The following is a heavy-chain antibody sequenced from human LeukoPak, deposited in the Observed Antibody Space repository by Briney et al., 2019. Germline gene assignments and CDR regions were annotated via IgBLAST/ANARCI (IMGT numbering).Heavy chain of an antibody. CDR2: TSSSSSYI. Sequence: GGSLRLSCAASGFTFSSYSMNWVRQAPGKGLEWVSSTSSSSSYIYYADSVKGRFTISRDNAKNSLYLQMNSLRAEDTAVYYCARDFTATMGGYWGQGTLVTVSS. CDR1: GFTFSSYS. D-gene: IGHD5-12*01. J-gene: IGHJ4*02. V-gene: IGHV3-21*01. CDR3: ARDFTATMGGY.